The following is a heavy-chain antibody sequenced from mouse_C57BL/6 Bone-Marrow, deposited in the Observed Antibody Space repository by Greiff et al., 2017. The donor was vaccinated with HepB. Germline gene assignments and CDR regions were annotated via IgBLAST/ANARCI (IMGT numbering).Heavy chain of an antibody. V-gene: IGHV1-7*01. CDR1: GYTFTSYW. CDR3: ASYYGSSSAWFAY. Sequence: VQLKESGAELAKPGASVKLSCKASGYTFTSYWMHWVKQRPGQGLEWIGYINPSSGYTKYNQKFKDKATLTADKSSSTAYMQLSSLTYEDSAVYYCASYYGSSSAWFAYWGQGTLVTVSA. J-gene: IGHJ3*01. D-gene: IGHD1-1*01. CDR2: INPSSGYT.